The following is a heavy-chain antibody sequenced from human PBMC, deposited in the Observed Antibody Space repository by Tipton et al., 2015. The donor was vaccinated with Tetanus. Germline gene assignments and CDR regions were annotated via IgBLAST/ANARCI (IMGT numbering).Heavy chain of an antibody. CDR1: GLTFRSYA. V-gene: IGHV3-23*01. CDR2: IVGSGDTT. D-gene: IGHD5-12*01. J-gene: IGHJ6*02. Sequence: SLRLSCATAGLTFRSYAMNWVRQAPGKGLEWVSGIVGSGDTTYYANSVKGRFTISRDNSNNTLYLQMNSLRPEDTAVYYCVKDRALSGYLFYYGMDVWGQGTTVTVSS. CDR3: VKDRALSGYLFYYGMDV.